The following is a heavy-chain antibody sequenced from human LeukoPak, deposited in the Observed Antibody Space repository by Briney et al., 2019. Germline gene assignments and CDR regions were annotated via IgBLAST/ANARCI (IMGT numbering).Heavy chain of an antibody. D-gene: IGHD3-9*01. CDR3: ATGLPHVYIFAGYYPKDSYFGK. Sequence: PSETLSLTCAVYGGSFRGYYWSWLRQPPGKGMEWIGEINHSGCTNYNPYLNSPLSISVATSKNQFFLELRSMTHADTAVYYCATGLPHVYIFAGYYPKDSYFGKWVQGKVVTVSA. J-gene: IGHJ4*02. CDR2: INHSGCT. CDR1: GGSFRGYY. V-gene: IGHV4-34*01.